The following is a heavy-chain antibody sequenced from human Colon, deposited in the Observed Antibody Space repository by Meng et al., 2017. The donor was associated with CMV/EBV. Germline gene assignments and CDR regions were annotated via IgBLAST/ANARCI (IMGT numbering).Heavy chain of an antibody. CDR3: ARAWWKSGVVAVSATTNWFDH. J-gene: IGHJ5*02. CDR1: GYIFSTSG. Sequence: ASVKVSCKTSGYIFSTSGIAWVRQAPGQGLDWMGWISANNGNTEYAQKFQGRATMTTDTSTNTAYMELRSLRPDDTAMYYCARAWWKSGVVAVSATTNWFDHWGQGTLVTVSS. V-gene: IGHV1-18*01. D-gene: IGHD3-3*01. CDR2: ISANNGNT.